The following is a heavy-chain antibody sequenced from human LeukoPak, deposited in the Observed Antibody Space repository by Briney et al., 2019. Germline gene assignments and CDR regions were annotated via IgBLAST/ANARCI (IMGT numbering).Heavy chain of an antibody. V-gene: IGHV3-30*02. D-gene: IGHD6-19*01. CDR3: AKDQGGSGWHYYAFDI. Sequence: GGSLRLSCAASGFTFSSYGMHWVRQAPGKGLEWVAFIRYDGSNKYYADSVKGRFTISRDNSKNTLYLQMNSLRAEDTAVYYCAKDQGGSGWHYYAFDIWGQGTMVTVSS. CDR1: GFTFSSYG. CDR2: IRYDGSNK. J-gene: IGHJ3*02.